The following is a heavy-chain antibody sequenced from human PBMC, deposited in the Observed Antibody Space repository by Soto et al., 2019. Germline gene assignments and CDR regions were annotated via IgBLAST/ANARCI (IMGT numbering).Heavy chain of an antibody. Sequence: SVKVSCKASGGTFSSYAISWVLQAPGQGLEWMGGIIPIFGTANYAQKFQGRVTITADESTSTAYMELSSLRSEDTAVYYCAINPAYGGKVNYYYGMDVWGQGTTVTVSS. CDR1: GGTFSSYA. V-gene: IGHV1-69*13. CDR3: AINPAYGGKVNYYYGMDV. D-gene: IGHD4-17*01. CDR2: IIPIFGTA. J-gene: IGHJ6*02.